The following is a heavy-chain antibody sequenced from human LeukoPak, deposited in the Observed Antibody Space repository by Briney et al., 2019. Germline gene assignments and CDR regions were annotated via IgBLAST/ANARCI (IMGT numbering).Heavy chain of an antibody. D-gene: IGHD6-13*01. Sequence: IPSETLSLTCTVSGGSISSSSYYWGWIRQPPGKGLEWIGSIYYSGSTYYNPSLKSRVTISVDTSKNQFSLKPSSVTAADTAVYYCARVAGIAAAGPFDYWGQGTLVTVSS. J-gene: IGHJ4*02. V-gene: IGHV4-39*07. CDR3: ARVAGIAAAGPFDY. CDR2: IYYSGST. CDR1: GGSISSSSYY.